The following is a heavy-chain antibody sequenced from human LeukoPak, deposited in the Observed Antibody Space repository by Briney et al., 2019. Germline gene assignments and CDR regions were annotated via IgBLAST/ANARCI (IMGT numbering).Heavy chain of an antibody. V-gene: IGHV1-18*01. J-gene: IGHJ4*02. CDR1: GYTFTNYG. Sequence: ASVKVSCKASGYTFTNYGISWVRQAPGQGLEWMGWISAYNGITNYAQKFRGRVTMTTDTSTSTAYMELRSMTSDDSAVYYCARDRSSSSYWGQGTLVTVSS. CDR3: ARDRSSSSY. D-gene: IGHD6-6*01. CDR2: ISAYNGIT.